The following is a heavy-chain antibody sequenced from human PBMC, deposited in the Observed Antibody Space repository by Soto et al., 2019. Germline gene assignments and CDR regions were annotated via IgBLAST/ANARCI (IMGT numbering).Heavy chain of an antibody. CDR1: GGSISSYY. CDR2: IYYSGST. Sequence: ASETLSLTCTVSGGSISSYYWSWIRQPPGKGLEWIGYIYYSGSTNYNPSLKSRVTISVDTSKNQFSLKLSSVTAADTAVYYCSRGRDRHRSTSTYWCPGILVTVFS. D-gene: IGHD6-13*01. J-gene: IGHJ4*02. V-gene: IGHV4-59*01. CDR3: SRGRDRHRSTSTY.